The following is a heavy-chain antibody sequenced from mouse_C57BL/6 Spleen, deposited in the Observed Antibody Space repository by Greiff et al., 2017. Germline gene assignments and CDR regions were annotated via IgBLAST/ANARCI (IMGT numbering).Heavy chain of an antibody. D-gene: IGHD1-2*01. J-gene: IGHJ2*01. Sequence: VQLKESGPVLVKPGASVKMSCKASGYTFTDYYMNWVKQSHGKSLEWIGVINPYNGGTSYNQKFKGKATLTVDKSSSTAYMELNSLTSEDSAVYYCAEGRLSYWGQGTTLTVSS. CDR1: GYTFTDYY. CDR2: INPYNGGT. CDR3: AEGRLSY. V-gene: IGHV1-19*01.